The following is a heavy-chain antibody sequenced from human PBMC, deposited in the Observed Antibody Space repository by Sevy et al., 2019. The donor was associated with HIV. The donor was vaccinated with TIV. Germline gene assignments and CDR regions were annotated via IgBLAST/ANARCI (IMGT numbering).Heavy chain of an antibody. CDR1: GFTFSSYS. V-gene: IGHV3-48*02. J-gene: IGHJ3*02. CDR2: ISSSSSTI. D-gene: IGHD3-3*01. Sequence: GGSLRLSCAASGFTFSSYSMNWVRQAPGKGLEWVSYISSSSSTIYYADSVKGRFTISRDNAKNSLYLQMNSLRDEDTAVYYCTRDLGVLRFLERAFDIWGQGTMVTVSS. CDR3: TRDLGVLRFLERAFDI.